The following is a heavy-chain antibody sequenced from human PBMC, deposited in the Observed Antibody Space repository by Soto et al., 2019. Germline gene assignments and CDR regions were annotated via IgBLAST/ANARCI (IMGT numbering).Heavy chain of an antibody. CDR2: IYYSGSA. Sequence: SXETLSLTCAVADASISTATFYWIRQLPGEALEWIGYIYYSGSAYYNSSLRSRATLSLDTSKSDFSLTLTSLTAADTAVYYCARGEAGVAGRLDYWRQGTLVTVSS. CDR3: ARGEAGVAGRLDY. CDR1: DASISTATFY. V-gene: IGHV4-31*11. D-gene: IGHD6-19*01. J-gene: IGHJ4*02.